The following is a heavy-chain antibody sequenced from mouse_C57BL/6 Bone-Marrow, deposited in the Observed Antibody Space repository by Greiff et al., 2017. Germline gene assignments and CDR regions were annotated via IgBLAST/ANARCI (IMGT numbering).Heavy chain of an antibody. V-gene: IGHV1-69*01. CDR2: IDPSDSYT. CDR3: AREGLLRAWFAY. J-gene: IGHJ3*01. D-gene: IGHD1-1*01. CDR1: GYTFTSYW. Sequence: QVQLQQPGAELVMPGASVKLSCKASGYTFTSYWMHWVKQRPGQGLEWIGEIDPSDSYTNYNQKFKGKTTLTADKSSSTAYMQLSSLTSEDSAVYYCAREGLLRAWFAYWGQGTLVSVSA.